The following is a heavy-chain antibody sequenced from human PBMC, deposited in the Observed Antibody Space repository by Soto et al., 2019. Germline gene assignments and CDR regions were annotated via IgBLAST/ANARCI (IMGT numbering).Heavy chain of an antibody. J-gene: IGHJ6*02. D-gene: IGHD3-22*01. V-gene: IGHV1-2*02. CDR1: GYTFTGYY. Sequence: ASVKVSCKASGYTFTGYYMHWVRQSPGQGLEWMGWINPNSGGTNYAQKFQGRVTMTRDTSISTAYMELSRLRSDDTAVYYCAREETARITMIVVVIYGMDVWGQGTTVTVSS. CDR3: AREETARITMIVVVIYGMDV. CDR2: INPNSGGT.